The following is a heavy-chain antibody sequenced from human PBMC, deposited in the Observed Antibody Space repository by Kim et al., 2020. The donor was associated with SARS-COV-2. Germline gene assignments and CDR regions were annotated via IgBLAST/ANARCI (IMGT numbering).Heavy chain of an antibody. CDR3: ARDHVERGYCSGGSCYSHVY. CDR2: ISSSGSTI. Sequence: GGSLRLSCAASGFTFSDYYMSWIRQAPGKGLEWVSYISSSGSTIYYADSVKGRFTISRDNAKNSLYLQMNSLRAEDTAVYYCARDHVERGYCSGGSCYSHVYWGQGTLVTVSS. V-gene: IGHV3-11*01. CDR1: GFTFSDYY. D-gene: IGHD2-15*01. J-gene: IGHJ4*02.